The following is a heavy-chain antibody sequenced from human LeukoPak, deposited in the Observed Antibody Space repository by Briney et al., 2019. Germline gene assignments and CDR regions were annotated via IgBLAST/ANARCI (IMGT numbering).Heavy chain of an antibody. D-gene: IGHD3-3*01. CDR2: TYYRSKWYN. V-gene: IGHV6-1*01. CDR1: GDSVSSNSAA. Sequence: SQTLSLTCAISGDSVSSNSAAWNWIRQSSSRGLEWLGRTYYRSKWYNDYAVSVKSRITINPDTSKNQFSLQLNSVTPEDTAVYYCARGDHDFWSGQGLVPYYFDYWGQGTLVTVSS. J-gene: IGHJ4*02. CDR3: ARGDHDFWSGQGLVPYYFDY.